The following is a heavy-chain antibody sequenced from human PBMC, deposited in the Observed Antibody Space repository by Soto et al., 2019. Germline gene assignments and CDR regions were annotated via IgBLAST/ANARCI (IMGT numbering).Heavy chain of an antibody. CDR2: IYYRGTT. CDR3: ARGGGSPYHDHEFDY. V-gene: IGHV4-59*11. Sequence: QVQLQESGPGLVKPSETLSLTCSVSGVSTSNHDWTWIRKPPGQGPEWIGCIYYRGTTNYNASFNSRVTISVDTTKNQFSLKLTSVTTADTAVYYCARGGGSPYHDHEFDYWGQGILVTVSS. D-gene: IGHD2-2*01. CDR1: GVSTSNHD. J-gene: IGHJ4*02.